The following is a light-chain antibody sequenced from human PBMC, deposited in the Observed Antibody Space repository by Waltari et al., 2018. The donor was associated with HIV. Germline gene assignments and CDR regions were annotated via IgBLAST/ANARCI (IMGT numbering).Light chain of an antibody. CDR2: DNF. J-gene: IGLJ3*02. CDR1: SSNIANNY. Sequence: QSVLTQPPSVSAASGQRITISCSGSSSNIANNYVSWYQPLPGTAPKLLISDNFKRPSGNPDRFSGSKSGTSASLAISGLQTADEADYYCGTWDSSLNLWVFGGGTKVTVL. CDR3: GTWDSSLNLWV. V-gene: IGLV1-51*01.